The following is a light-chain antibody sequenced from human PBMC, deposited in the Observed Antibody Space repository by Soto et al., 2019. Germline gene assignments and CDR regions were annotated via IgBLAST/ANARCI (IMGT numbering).Light chain of an antibody. CDR2: GAS. Sequence: EIVMTQSPGTLSVSPGESVTLSCRASQSVSNHLGWFQHRPGQVPRLLIYGASRRVPGIPARFSGSGSGTEFTLTISGLQSEDFAVYYCQQASNWPRTFGQGTKVEI. V-gene: IGKV3-15*01. CDR3: QQASNWPRT. J-gene: IGKJ1*01. CDR1: QSVSNH.